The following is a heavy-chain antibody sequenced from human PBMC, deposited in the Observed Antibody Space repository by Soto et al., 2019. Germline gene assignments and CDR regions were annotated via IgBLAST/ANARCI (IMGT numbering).Heavy chain of an antibody. D-gene: IGHD3-22*01. J-gene: IGHJ3*02. V-gene: IGHV1-8*01. CDR3: ARTPYYYNSSGYPAADAFDI. CDR2: MNPNSDNT. CDR1: GYTFTSYD. Sequence: QVQLVQSGAEVKKPGASMKVSCKASGYTFTSYDINWVRQATGQGLEWMGWMNPNSDNTGYAQKFQGRVTMTRNTSISTAYMELSSLRSEDTAVYYCARTPYYYNSSGYPAADAFDIWGQGTVVTVSS.